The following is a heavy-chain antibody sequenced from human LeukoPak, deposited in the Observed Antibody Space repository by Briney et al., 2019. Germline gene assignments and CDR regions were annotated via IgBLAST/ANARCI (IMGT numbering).Heavy chain of an antibody. J-gene: IGHJ3*02. Sequence: SETQSLTCTVSGGSISCYYWSWIRQPAGKGLEWIGRIYTSGSTNYNPSLKSRVTMSVDTSKNQFSLKLSSVTAADTAVYYCARKGTRGSGSYSDYDAFDIWGQGTMVTVSS. CDR2: IYTSGST. CDR3: ARKGTRGSGSYSDYDAFDI. CDR1: GGSISCYY. V-gene: IGHV4-4*07. D-gene: IGHD3-10*01.